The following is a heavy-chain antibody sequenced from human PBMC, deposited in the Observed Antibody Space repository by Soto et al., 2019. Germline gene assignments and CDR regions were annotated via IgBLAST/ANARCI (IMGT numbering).Heavy chain of an antibody. V-gene: IGHV3-9*01. Sequence: GGSLRLSCAASGFTFDDYAMHWVRQAPGKGLEWVSGISWNSGSIGYADSVKGRFTISRDNAKNSLYLQMNSLRAEDTALYYCAKVLYSSDYYYYGMDVWGQGTTVTVSS. CDR1: GFTFDDYA. J-gene: IGHJ6*02. D-gene: IGHD6-25*01. CDR2: ISWNSGSI. CDR3: AKVLYSSDYYYYGMDV.